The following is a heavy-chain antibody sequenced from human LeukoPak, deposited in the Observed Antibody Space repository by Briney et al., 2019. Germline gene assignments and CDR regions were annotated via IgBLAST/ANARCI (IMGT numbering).Heavy chain of an antibody. D-gene: IGHD4-17*01. CDR3: ARKTVTNWFDP. J-gene: IGHJ5*02. V-gene: IGHV4-39*01. CDR1: GGSISSYY. CDR2: VYNTGSS. Sequence: SETLSLTCTVSGGSISSYYWSWIRQPPGKGLEWIGSVYNTGSSYYNGAFKSRATISIDTSKNLFSLKLKSVTAADTAMYYCARKTVTNWFDPWGQGTLVTVSS.